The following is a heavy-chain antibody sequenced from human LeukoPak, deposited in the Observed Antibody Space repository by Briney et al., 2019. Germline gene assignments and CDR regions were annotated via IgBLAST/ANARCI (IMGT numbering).Heavy chain of an antibody. CDR1: GYTFTSYY. V-gene: IGHV1-46*01. CDR2: INPSGGST. J-gene: IGHJ6*02. Sequence: ASVKVSCKASGYTFTSYYMHWVRQAPGQGLEWMGIINPSGGSTSYAQKFQGRVTVTRDTSTSTVYMELSSLRSEDTAVYYCALVSTSYYYYYYGMDVWGQGTTVTVSS. D-gene: IGHD3-9*01. CDR3: ALVSTSYYYYYYGMDV.